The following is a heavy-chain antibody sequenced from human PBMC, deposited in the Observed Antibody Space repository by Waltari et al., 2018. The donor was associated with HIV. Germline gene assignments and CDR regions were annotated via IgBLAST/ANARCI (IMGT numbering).Heavy chain of an antibody. Sequence: HVQLVESGGGLVMPGGFLRLSCAASGFTVNDSFMNLIRQAPGKGLEWISYITPTGDFMYYADSVRGRFTVSRDSAKNLLYLQVNSLTAEDTAVYYCARDAVTDDAFDLWGQGTMVTVSS. CDR2: ITPTGDFM. CDR1: GFTVNDSF. V-gene: IGHV3-11*01. J-gene: IGHJ3*01. D-gene: IGHD6-19*01. CDR3: ARDAVTDDAFDL.